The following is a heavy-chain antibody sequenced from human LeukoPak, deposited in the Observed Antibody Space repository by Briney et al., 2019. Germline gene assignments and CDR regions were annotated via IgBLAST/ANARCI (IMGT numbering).Heavy chain of an antibody. D-gene: IGHD3-3*01. J-gene: IGHJ3*01. Sequence: KPSETLSLTCTVSGGSIGSYYWSWIRQPPGKGLEWIGYIYISGSTNYNPSLKSRVSISVDTSKNQFSLKLSSVTAADTAVYYCARHPNDFWSGPRPDAFDFWGQGTMVTVSS. CDR3: ARHPNDFWSGPRPDAFDF. CDR2: IYISGST. CDR1: GGSIGSYY. V-gene: IGHV4-4*09.